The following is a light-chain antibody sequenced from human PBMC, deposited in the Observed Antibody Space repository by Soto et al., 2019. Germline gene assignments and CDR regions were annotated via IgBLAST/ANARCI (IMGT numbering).Light chain of an antibody. J-gene: IGLJ1*01. V-gene: IGLV2-8*01. CDR1: KNDIGVYDF. CDR3: KSYAGSNPYV. Sequence: SVLTQPPAGCGAPGQSCTISCTGTKNDIGVYDFVSWYQHHPGKAPRLIIYEVVQRPSGVPDRFSGSKSGNTASLTVSGLQAADEADYFCKSYAGSNPYVSGSGTKVTVL. CDR2: EVV.